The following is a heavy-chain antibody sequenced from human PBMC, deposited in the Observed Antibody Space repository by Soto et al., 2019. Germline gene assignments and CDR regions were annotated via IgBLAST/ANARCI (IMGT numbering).Heavy chain of an antibody. CDR1: GGSISSYYW. V-gene: IGHV2-26*01. CDR2: IFSNDEK. J-gene: IGHJ6*03. D-gene: IGHD6-13*01. Sequence: ETLCLTCTVSGGSISSYYWSWIRQPPGKVLEWIAHIFSNDEKSYSTSLKSRLTISKDTSKSQVVLTMTNMDPVDTATYYCARMGLGSSWSYYYYYMDVWGKGTTVTVSS. CDR3: ARMGLGSSWSYYYYYMDV.